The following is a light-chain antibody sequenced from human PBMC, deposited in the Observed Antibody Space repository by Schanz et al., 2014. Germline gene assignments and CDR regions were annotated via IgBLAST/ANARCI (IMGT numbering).Light chain of an antibody. CDR1: QSVSSSY. CDR3: QQYGSAPPRAWT. V-gene: IGKV3-20*01. Sequence: EIVLTQSPGTLSLSPGERATLSCRASQSVSSSYLAWYQQKPGQAPRLLIYGASSRATGIPDRFSGSGSGKDFPLNISRMETEDVAVYYCQQYGSAPPRAWTFGQGTKVEIK. J-gene: IGKJ1*01. CDR2: GAS.